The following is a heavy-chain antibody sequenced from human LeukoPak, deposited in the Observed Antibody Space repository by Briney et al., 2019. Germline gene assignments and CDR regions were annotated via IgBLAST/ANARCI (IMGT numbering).Heavy chain of an antibody. V-gene: IGHV3-23*01. CDR1: GFTFSTHN. CDR2: ISGSGGST. D-gene: IGHD2-15*01. Sequence: GGSLTLSCAASGFTFSTHNMNWVRQAPGKGLEWVSAISGSGGSTYYADSVKGRFTISRDNSKNTLYLQMNSLRAEDTAVYYCAKDARYCSGGSCSTHWGQGTLVTVSS. CDR3: AKDARYCSGGSCSTH. J-gene: IGHJ4*02.